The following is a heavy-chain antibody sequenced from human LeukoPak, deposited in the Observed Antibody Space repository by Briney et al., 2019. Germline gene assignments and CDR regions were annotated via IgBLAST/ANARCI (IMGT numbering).Heavy chain of an antibody. CDR2: IKQDGSEK. Sequence: GGSLRLSCAASGFTFSSYRMSWVRQAPGKGLEGVSNIKQDGSEKYYVDSVKGLFTISRDNAKNSLYLKMNSLRAEDTAVYYCARSQRPSGYYLYYFDYWGQGTLVTVSS. CDR3: ARSQRPSGYYLYYFDY. J-gene: IGHJ4*02. V-gene: IGHV3-7*01. D-gene: IGHD3-22*01. CDR1: GFTFSSYR.